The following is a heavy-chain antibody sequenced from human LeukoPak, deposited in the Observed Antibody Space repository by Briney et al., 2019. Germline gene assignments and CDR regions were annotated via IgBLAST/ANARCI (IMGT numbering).Heavy chain of an antibody. CDR3: VRTPPNWGFDY. CDR2: MSPNSGDT. D-gene: IGHD7-27*01. J-gene: IGHJ4*02. V-gene: IGHV1-8*01. CDR1: GYTFTSHD. Sequence: ASVKVSCTASGYTFTSHDINWVRQATGQGLEWMGWMSPNSGDTGYAQKFQGRVTMTSDSSISTAYMELSSLRSEDTAIYYCVRTPPNWGFDYWGQGTLVTVSS.